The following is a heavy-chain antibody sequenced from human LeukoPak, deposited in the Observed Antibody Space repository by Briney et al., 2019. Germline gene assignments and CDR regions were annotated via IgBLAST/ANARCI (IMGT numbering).Heavy chain of an antibody. Sequence: GGSLRLSCAASGFTFGNSWVHWVRQAPGKGLVWVSLINADGSTTTYADSVKGRFTISRDNAKNTLSLQMNSLTIEDTAVYYCVVVVEPDDSDGFDVWGQGTMITVSS. J-gene: IGHJ3*01. V-gene: IGHV3-74*01. CDR2: INADGSTT. D-gene: IGHD2-2*01. CDR3: VVVVEPDDSDGFDV. CDR1: GFTFGNSW.